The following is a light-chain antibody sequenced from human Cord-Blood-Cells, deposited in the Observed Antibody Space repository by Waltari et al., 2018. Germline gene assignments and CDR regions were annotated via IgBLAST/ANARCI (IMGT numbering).Light chain of an antibody. CDR2: EGS. Sequence: QSALTQPASVSGSPGQSITISCTGTSSAVGRYNLVSWYQQHPGKAPKLMIYEGSKRPSGVSNRFSGSKSGNTASLTISGLQAEDEADYYCCSYAGSSTDVVFGGGTKLTVL. V-gene: IGLV2-23*01. J-gene: IGLJ2*01. CDR1: SSAVGRYNL. CDR3: CSYAGSSTDVV.